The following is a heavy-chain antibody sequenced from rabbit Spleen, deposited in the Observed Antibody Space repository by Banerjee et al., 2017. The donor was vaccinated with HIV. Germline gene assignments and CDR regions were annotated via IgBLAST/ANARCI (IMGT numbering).Heavy chain of an antibody. J-gene: IGHJ4*01. CDR2: ISSVSSGST. V-gene: IGHV1S45*01. Sequence: QEQLEESGGDLVKPGASLTLTCTASGFSFSNNYVMCRVRQAPGKGLEWIACISSVSSGSTSYASWAKCRFTISKTSSTTVTLQMTSLTAADTAAYFCARDGYSRGWGIILYYFNLWGPGTLVTVS. CDR3: ARDGYSRGWGIILYYFNL. CDR1: GFSFSNNYV. D-gene: IGHD4-1*01.